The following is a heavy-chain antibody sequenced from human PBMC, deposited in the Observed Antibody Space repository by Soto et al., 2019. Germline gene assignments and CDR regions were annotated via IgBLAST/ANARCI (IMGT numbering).Heavy chain of an antibody. Sequence: EVPLVESGGGLVQPGGSLRLSCVVSGFSVSSNYMSWVRQAPGKGLGWVSVIFADGTTYYVDSVKGRFTISRHNSKNTLYLQMDSLRTEDSAVYYCARGGGPFMNSVTNPLDYSGQGTLVTVSS. CDR2: IFADGTT. V-gene: IGHV3-53*04. D-gene: IGHD4-17*01. CDR3: ARGGGPFMNSVTNPLDY. J-gene: IGHJ4*02. CDR1: GFSVSSNY.